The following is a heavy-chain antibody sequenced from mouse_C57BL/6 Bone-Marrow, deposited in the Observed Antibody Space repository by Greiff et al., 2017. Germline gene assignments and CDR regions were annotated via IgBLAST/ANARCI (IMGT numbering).Heavy chain of an antibody. J-gene: IGHJ2*01. Sequence: QVQLKQPGAELVMPGASVKLSCKASGYTFTSYWMHWVKQRPGQGLEWIGEIDPSDSYTNYNQKFKGKSTLTVDKSSSTAYMQLSGLTSEDSAVYYCARSEDYFDYWGQGTTLTVSS. V-gene: IGHV1-69*01. CDR2: IDPSDSYT. CDR1: GYTFTSYW. CDR3: ARSEDYFDY.